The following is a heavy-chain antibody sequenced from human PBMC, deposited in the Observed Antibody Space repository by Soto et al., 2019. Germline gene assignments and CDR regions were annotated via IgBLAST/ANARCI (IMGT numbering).Heavy chain of an antibody. CDR2: IWYDGSNK. Sequence: QVQLVESGGGVVQPGRSLRLSCGASGFIFSNYGMHWIRQAPGKGLEWVTIIWYDGSNKWYADSVKGRFIISRDDSKNMVYLQMTRPRVDDRAIYYCARANASPFDYWGRGTVVTVSS. CDR3: ARANASPFDY. CDR1: GFIFSNYG. V-gene: IGHV3-33*01. J-gene: IGHJ4*02.